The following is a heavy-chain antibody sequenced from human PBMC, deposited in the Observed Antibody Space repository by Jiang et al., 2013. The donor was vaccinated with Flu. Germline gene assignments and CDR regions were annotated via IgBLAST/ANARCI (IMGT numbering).Heavy chain of an antibody. CDR2: INPSGGST. D-gene: IGHD3-22*01. Sequence: SGAEVKKPGASVKVSCKASGYTFTSYYMHWVRQAPGQGLEWMGIINPSGGSTSYAQKFQGRVTMTRDTSTSTVYMELSSLRSEDTAVYYCARVAYYYDSSGGENAFDIWGQGTMVTVSS. V-gene: IGHV1-46*03. J-gene: IGHJ3*02. CDR3: ARVAYYYDSSGGENAFDI. CDR1: GYTFTSYY.